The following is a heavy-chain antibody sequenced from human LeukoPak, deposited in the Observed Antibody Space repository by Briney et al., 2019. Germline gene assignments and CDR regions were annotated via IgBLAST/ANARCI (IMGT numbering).Heavy chain of an antibody. Sequence: GGSLRLSCAASGFTFSSYAMHWVRQAPGKGREWVAVISCDGSNKYYGDSVKGRFTISRDNSKNTLYLQMNSLRAEDTAVYYCARVFDDSSGYYYGESYYFDYWGQGTLVTVSS. CDR3: ARVFDDSSGYYYGESYYFDY. J-gene: IGHJ4*02. V-gene: IGHV3-30*04. D-gene: IGHD3-22*01. CDR1: GFTFSSYA. CDR2: ISCDGSNK.